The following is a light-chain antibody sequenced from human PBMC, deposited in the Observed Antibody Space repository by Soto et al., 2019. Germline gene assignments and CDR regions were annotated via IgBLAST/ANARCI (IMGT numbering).Light chain of an antibody. V-gene: IGKV1-6*01. Sequence: AIQMTQSPSSLSASVGDRVTITCRASQGIRNDLGWYQQKPGKAPKLLIYAASSLQSGVPSRFSGSGSGADFTLTISILQPEDFATYYCLQDYNYPLTFGGGTKVDIK. CDR1: QGIRND. CDR3: LQDYNYPLT. CDR2: AAS. J-gene: IGKJ4*01.